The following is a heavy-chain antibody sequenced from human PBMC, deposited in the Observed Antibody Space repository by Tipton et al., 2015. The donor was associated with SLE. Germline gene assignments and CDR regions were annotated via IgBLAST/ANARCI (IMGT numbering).Heavy chain of an antibody. J-gene: IGHJ5*02. CDR2: IHTNSGAK. CDR1: GYTFTGYY. V-gene: IGHV1-2*06. CDR3: ARGRGGDWINWFDP. Sequence: QVQLVQSGAEVKKPGASVKVSCKASGYTFTGYYIHWVRQAPGQGLEWMGRIHTNSGAKNYAQKLLGRVTMTRDTSISTAYMDLGRLRSDDSAVYYCARGRGGDWINWFDPWGQGTLVTVSS. D-gene: IGHD2-21*02.